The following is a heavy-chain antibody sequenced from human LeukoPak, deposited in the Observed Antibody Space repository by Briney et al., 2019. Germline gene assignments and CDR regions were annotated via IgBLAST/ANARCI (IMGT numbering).Heavy chain of an antibody. V-gene: IGHV3-53*01. D-gene: IGHD6-6*01. CDR3: AKVMYSSSSGRTGRFDY. CDR2: IYSGGST. CDR1: GFTVSSNY. Sequence: PGGSLRLSCAASGFTVSSNYMSWVRQAPGKGLEWVSVIYSGGSTYYADSVKGRFTISRDNSKNTLYLQMNSLRAEDTAVYYCAKVMYSSSSGRTGRFDYWGQGTLVTVSS. J-gene: IGHJ4*02.